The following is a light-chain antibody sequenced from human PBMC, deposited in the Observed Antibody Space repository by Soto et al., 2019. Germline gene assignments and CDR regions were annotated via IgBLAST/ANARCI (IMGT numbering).Light chain of an antibody. CDR1: QDIRSW. CDR2: AAS. Sequence: DIQMTQSPSSVSASVGDRVTITCRASQDIRSWLAWYQQKPGKAPKLLIYAASSLQSGVPSRFSGGGSGTDFSLTISSLQPEDFATYYCQQANSVPLTVGGRTKVEIK. V-gene: IGKV1-12*01. J-gene: IGKJ4*01. CDR3: QQANSVPLT.